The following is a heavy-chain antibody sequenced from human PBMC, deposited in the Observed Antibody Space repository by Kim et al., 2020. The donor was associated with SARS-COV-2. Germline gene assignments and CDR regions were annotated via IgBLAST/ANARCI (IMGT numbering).Heavy chain of an antibody. J-gene: IGHJ3*02. CDR1: GYTFTSYA. Sequence: ASVKVSCKASGYTFTSYAMHWVRQAPGQRLEWMGWINAGNGNTKYSQKFQGRVTITRDTSASTAYMELSSLRSEDTAVYYCARGYCSGGSCDDAFDIWGQGTMVTVSS. D-gene: IGHD2-15*01. CDR3: ARGYCSGGSCDDAFDI. V-gene: IGHV1-3*01. CDR2: INAGNGNT.